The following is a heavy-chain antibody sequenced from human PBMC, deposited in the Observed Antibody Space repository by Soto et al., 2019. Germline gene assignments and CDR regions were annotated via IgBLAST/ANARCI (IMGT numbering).Heavy chain of an antibody. J-gene: IGHJ4*02. D-gene: IGHD6-6*01. V-gene: IGHV4-4*07. CDR2: IYSNGNT. CDR3: ARGGSSSGFDY. CDR1: GGSISTYY. Sequence: SETLSLTCSVSGGSISTYYWSWIRQSAGKGLEWIGRIYSNGNTNYNPSLKSRVSMSVDTSKSQFSLKLNSVTAADTAVYYCARGGSSSGFDYWGQGTLVTVSS.